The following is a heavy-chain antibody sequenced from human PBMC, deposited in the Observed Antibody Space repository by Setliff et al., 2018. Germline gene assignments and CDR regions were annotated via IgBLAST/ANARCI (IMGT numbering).Heavy chain of an antibody. J-gene: IGHJ4*02. D-gene: IGHD3-22*01. Sequence: SETLSLTCTVYGGSFTNYYWGWIRQSPGKGLEWIGEINHSGSTNYNPSLKSRLTISVDASTNQFSLKLYSVTAADTAVYYCRYWVDMIEVDSWAQGTLVTVSS. CDR1: GGSFTNYY. V-gene: IGHV4-34*01. CDR2: INHSGST. CDR3: RYWVDMIEVDS.